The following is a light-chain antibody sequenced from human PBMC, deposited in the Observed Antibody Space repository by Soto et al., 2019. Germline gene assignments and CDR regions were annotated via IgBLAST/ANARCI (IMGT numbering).Light chain of an antibody. CDR1: ESISNL. J-gene: IGKJ1*01. CDR3: QQYNTYWT. CDR2: QAS. V-gene: IGKV1-5*03. Sequence: DIQMTQSPSTLSVSVRDRVTITCRASESISNLLAWYQQKPGKAPKPLKYQASSLENRVPSRFSHRRSGTEFTLTISSLQPDDFATYDCQQYNTYWTFGQGTKVEIK.